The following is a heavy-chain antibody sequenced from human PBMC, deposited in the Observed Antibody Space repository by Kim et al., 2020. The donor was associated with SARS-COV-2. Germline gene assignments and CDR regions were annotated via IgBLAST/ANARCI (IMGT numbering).Heavy chain of an antibody. CDR3: ATDYDILTGYHNYYYYYGMDV. CDR1: GYTLTELS. D-gene: IGHD3-9*01. Sequence: ASVKVSCQVSGYTLTELSMHWVRQAPGKGLEWMGGFDPEDGETIYAQKFQGRVTMTEDTSTDTAYMELSSLRSEDTAVYYCATDYDILTGYHNYYYYYGMDVWGQGTTVTVSS. V-gene: IGHV1-24*01. CDR2: FDPEDGET. J-gene: IGHJ6*02.